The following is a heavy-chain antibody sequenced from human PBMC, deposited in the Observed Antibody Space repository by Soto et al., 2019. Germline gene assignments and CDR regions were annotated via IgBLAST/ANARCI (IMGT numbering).Heavy chain of an antibody. Sequence: QVQLVQSGAEEKKPGASVKVSCKASGYTFTGYATHWVRQAPGQRLEWMGWINAGNGNTKHSQKFQGRVTITRDTSASTAYMELSSLRSEDTAVYYCARSAISPFGGLIGPFDYWGQGNLVTVSS. CDR2: INAGNGNT. V-gene: IGHV1-3*05. J-gene: IGHJ4*02. CDR3: ARSAISPFGGLIGPFDY. D-gene: IGHD3-16*02. CDR1: GYTFTGYA.